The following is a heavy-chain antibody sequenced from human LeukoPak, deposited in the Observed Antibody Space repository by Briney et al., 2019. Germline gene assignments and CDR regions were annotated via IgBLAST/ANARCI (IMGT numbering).Heavy chain of an antibody. D-gene: IGHD5-18*01. CDR3: ARIRGYSYGGGYFDY. CDR2: IYYSGST. CDR1: GGLISSSSYY. J-gene: IGHJ4*02. Sequence: PSETLSLTCTVSGGLISSSSYYWDWIRQPPGKGLEWIGSIYYSGSTYYNPSLKSRVTISVDTSKNQISLKLSSVTAADTAVYYCARIRGYSYGGGYFDYWGQGTLVTVSS. V-gene: IGHV4-39*01.